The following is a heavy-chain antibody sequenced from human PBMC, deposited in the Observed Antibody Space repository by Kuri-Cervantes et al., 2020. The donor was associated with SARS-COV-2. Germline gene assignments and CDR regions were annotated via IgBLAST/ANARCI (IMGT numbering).Heavy chain of an antibody. V-gene: IGHV3-66*02. D-gene: IGHD4-17*01. CDR2: IYSGGST. Sequence: GESLKISCAVSGFTFTSHAMHWVRQAPGKGLEWVSVIYSGGSTYYADSVKGRFTISRDNSKNTLYLQMNSLRAEDTAVYYCARDNLLYGDYGRYNWFDPWGQGTLVTVSS. CDR1: GFTFTSHA. J-gene: IGHJ5*02. CDR3: ARDNLLYGDYGRYNWFDP.